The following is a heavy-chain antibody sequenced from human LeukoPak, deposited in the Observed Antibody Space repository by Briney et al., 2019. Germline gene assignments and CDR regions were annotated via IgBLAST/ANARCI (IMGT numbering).Heavy chain of an antibody. J-gene: IGHJ4*02. D-gene: IGHD6-6*01. V-gene: IGHV1-69*05. CDR1: GGTFSSYA. CDR3: ARVAEYSSSRGLDY. Sequence: GASVKVSCKASGGTFSSYAISWVRQAPGQGLEWMGGIIPIFGTANYAQKFQGRVTITTDESTSTAYMGLSSLRSEDTAVYYCARVAEYSSSRGLDYWGQGTLVTVSS. CDR2: IIPIFGTA.